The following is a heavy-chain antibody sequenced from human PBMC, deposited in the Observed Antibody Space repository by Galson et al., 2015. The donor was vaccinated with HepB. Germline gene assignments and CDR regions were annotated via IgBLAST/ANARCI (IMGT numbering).Heavy chain of an antibody. J-gene: IGHJ4*02. D-gene: IGHD3-22*01. V-gene: IGHV3-23*01. CDR3: AKARITMIVVGGDFDY. CDR1: GFTFSSYA. CDR2: ISGSGGST. Sequence: SLRLSCAASGFTFSSYAMSWVRQAPGKGLEWVSAISGSGGSTYYADSVKGRFTISRDNSKNTLYLQMNSLRAEDTAVYYCAKARITMIVVGGDFDYWGQGTLVTVSS.